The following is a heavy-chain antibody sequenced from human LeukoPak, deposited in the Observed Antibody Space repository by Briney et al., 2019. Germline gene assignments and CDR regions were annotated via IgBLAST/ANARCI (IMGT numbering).Heavy chain of an antibody. D-gene: IGHD5-12*01. CDR1: GGTFSSYA. CDR3: ARVPTTTAGGFDY. J-gene: IGHJ4*02. Sequence: SVKVSCKASGGTFSSYAISWVRQAPGQGLEWMGGIIPIFGTANYAQKFQGRVTITADESTSTAYMELSSLRSEDTAVYYCARVPTTTAGGFDYWGQGTLVTVSS. V-gene: IGHV1-69*13. CDR2: IIPIFGTA.